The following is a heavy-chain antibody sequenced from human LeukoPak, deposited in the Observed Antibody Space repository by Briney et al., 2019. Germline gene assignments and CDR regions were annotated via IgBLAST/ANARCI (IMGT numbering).Heavy chain of an antibody. V-gene: IGHV3-64*01. CDR1: GFTFSSYA. D-gene: IGHD2-2*02. CDR3: AKVRYCSSTSCYMGSY. CDR2: ISSNGGST. Sequence: GGSLRLSCAASGFTFSSYAMHWVRQAPGKGLEYVSAISSNGGSTYYANSVKGRFTISRDNSKNTLYLQMNSLRAEDTAVYYCAKVRYCSSTSCYMGSYWGQGTLVTVSS. J-gene: IGHJ4*02.